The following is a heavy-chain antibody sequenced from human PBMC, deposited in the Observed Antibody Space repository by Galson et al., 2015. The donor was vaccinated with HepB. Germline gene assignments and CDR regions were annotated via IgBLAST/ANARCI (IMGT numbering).Heavy chain of an antibody. V-gene: IGHV3-33*01. CDR2: IWVDGTNK. Sequence: SLRLSCAASGFTFSSHGMNWVRQAPGKGLEWVATIWVDGTNKFYADSVKGRFTISRDNSKNTLSLQMNSLRADETAVYYCAREGDPHIYWSALDFWGQGMLVTVSS. CDR3: AREGDPHIYWSALDF. J-gene: IGHJ4*02. D-gene: IGHD3-3*01. CDR1: GFTFSSHG.